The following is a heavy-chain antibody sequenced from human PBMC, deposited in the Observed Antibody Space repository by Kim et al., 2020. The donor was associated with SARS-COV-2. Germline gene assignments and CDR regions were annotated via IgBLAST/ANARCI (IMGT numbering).Heavy chain of an antibody. CDR1: GYTFTSYG. CDR3: AISAGGNPTLGDDY. CDR2: ISAYNGNT. V-gene: IGHV1-18*04. Sequence: ASVKVSCKASGYTFTSYGISWVRQAPGQGLEWMGWISAYNGNTNYAQKLQGRVTMTTDTSTSTAYMELRSLRSDDTAVYYCAISAGGNPTLGDDYWGQGTLVTVSS. D-gene: IGHD2-15*01. J-gene: IGHJ4*02.